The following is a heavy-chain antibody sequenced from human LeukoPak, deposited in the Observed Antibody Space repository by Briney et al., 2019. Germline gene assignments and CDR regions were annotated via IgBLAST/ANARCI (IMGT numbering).Heavy chain of an antibody. D-gene: IGHD3-3*01. Sequence: PSETLSLTCTISRGSINIYYWTWIRQPPGKGLEWVGYIYDNVNTNYNPSLKSRVTISVDTSKNQFSLKLSSVTAADTAVYYCARGRITIFGVLTPHFDYWGQGTLVTVAS. V-gene: IGHV4-59*01. J-gene: IGHJ4*02. CDR2: IYDNVNT. CDR3: ARGRITIFGVLTPHFDY. CDR1: RGSINIYY.